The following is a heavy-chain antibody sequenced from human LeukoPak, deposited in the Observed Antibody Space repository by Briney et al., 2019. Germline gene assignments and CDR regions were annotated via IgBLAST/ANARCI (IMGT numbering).Heavy chain of an antibody. Sequence: PGRSLRLSCAASGFTFDDYGMSWVRQAPGKGLEWVSGINWSGGSTGYADSVKGRFTISRDNAKNSLYLQMNSLRAEDTALYHCARVDSSGYYNYFDYWGQGTLVTVSS. V-gene: IGHV3-20*01. J-gene: IGHJ4*02. CDR3: ARVDSSGYYNYFDY. D-gene: IGHD3-22*01. CDR1: GFTFDDYG. CDR2: INWSGGST.